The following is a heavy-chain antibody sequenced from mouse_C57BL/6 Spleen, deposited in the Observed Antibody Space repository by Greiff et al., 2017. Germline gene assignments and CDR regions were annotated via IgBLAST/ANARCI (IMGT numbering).Heavy chain of an antibody. CDR2: IDPSDSET. J-gene: IGHJ2*01. D-gene: IGHD2-3*01. CDR1: GYTFTSYW. CDR3: ARWDGYYYFDY. V-gene: IGHV1-52*01. Sequence: QVQLQQPGAELVRPGSSVQLSCKASGYTFTSYWMHWVKQRPIQGLEWIGNIDPSDSETHYNQKFKDKATLTVDKSSSTAYMQLSSLPSEDSAVYYCARWDGYYYFDYWGQGTTLTVSS.